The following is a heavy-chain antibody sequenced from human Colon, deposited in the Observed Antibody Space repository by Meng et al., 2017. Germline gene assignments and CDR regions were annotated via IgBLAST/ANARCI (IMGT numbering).Heavy chain of an antibody. CDR2: VGGGGDTT. V-gene: IGHV3-23*01. J-gene: IGHJ4*01. CDR1: GFTFSNHG. CDR3: ARITSSASDH. Sequence: GESLKISCVGSGFTFSNHGMSWARQAPGKGLEWVSAVGGGGDTTYYADSAKGRFTISRDNSKNTMYLQMNNLRAEDAAVYYCARITSSASDHWGHGTMVTVSS.